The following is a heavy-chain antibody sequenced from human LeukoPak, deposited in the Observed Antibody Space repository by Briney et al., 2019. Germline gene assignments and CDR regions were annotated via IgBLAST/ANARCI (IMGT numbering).Heavy chain of an antibody. V-gene: IGHV3-33*01. CDR1: GFTFSSYG. D-gene: IGHD2-21*02. CDR3: ARPRGAYCGGDCYIWGAFDI. Sequence: GGSLRLSCAASGFTFSSYGMHWVRQAPGKGLEWVAVIWYDGSNKYYADSVKGRFTISRGNSKNTLYLQMNSLRAEDTAVYYCARPRGAYCGGDCYIWGAFDIWGQGTMVTVSS. J-gene: IGHJ3*02. CDR2: IWYDGSNK.